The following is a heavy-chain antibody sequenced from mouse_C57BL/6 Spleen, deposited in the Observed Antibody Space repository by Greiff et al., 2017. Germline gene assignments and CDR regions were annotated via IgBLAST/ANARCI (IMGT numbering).Heavy chain of an antibody. V-gene: IGHV1-82*01. Sequence: QVQLQQSGPELVKPGASVKISCKASGYAFSSSWMNWVKQRPGTGLEWIGRISPGDGDTNYNGKFKGKATLTADKSYSTASMHLSSLTSADSAVYFCARVSDGSYWYFDVWGTGTTVTGSS. CDR3: ARVSDGSYWYFDV. J-gene: IGHJ1*03. CDR2: ISPGDGDT. CDR1: GYAFSSSW. D-gene: IGHD2-3*01.